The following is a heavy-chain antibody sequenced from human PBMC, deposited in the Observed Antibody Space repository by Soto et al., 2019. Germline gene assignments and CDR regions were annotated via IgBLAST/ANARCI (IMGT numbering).Heavy chain of an antibody. D-gene: IGHD6-19*01. CDR3: ARPGSLPASSGGDGWFDP. J-gene: IGHJ5*02. V-gene: IGHV4-39*01. Sequence: SETLSLTCTVSGGSISSSSYYWGWIRQPPGKGLEWIGSIYYSGSTYYNPSLKSRVTISVDTSKNQFSLKLSSVTAADTAVYYCARPGSLPASSGGDGWFDPWGQGTLVTVSS. CDR2: IYYSGST. CDR1: GGSISSSSYY.